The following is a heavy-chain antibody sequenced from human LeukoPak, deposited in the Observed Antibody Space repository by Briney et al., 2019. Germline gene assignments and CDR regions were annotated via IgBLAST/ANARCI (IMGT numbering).Heavy chain of an antibody. V-gene: IGHV3-7*01. J-gene: IGHJ4*02. Sequence: GGSLKLSCAASGFTFSSYAMTWVRQAPGKGLEWVANIKEDGSEKYYVDSVKGRFTISRDNAKNSLYLQMNSLRAEDTAVYYCAREAVAGDFDYWGQGTLVTVSS. CDR2: IKEDGSEK. CDR1: GFTFSSYA. D-gene: IGHD6-19*01. CDR3: AREAVAGDFDY.